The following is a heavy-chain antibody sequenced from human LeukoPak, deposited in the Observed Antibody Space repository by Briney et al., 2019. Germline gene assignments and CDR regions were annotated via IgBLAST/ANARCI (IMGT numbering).Heavy chain of an antibody. J-gene: IGHJ3*02. Sequence: PGGSLRLSCAASGFTFSSYGMSWVRQAPGKGLEWVSAISSSGSTIYYADSVKGRFTISRDNAKNSLYLQMNSLRAEDTAVYYCARERSSWYDDAFDIWGQGTMVTVSS. CDR3: ARERSSWYDDAFDI. V-gene: IGHV3-48*04. D-gene: IGHD6-13*01. CDR2: ISSSGSTI. CDR1: GFTFSSYG.